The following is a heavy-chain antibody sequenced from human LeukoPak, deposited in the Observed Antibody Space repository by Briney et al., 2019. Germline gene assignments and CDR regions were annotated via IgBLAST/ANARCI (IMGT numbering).Heavy chain of an antibody. J-gene: IGHJ6*03. Sequence: GGSLRLSCAASGFTFSSYGMHWVRQAPGKGLEWVAFIRYDGSNKYYADSVKGRFTISRDNSKNTLYLQMNSLRAEDTAVYYCAKERGTVIVVVPAAMNYMDVWGKGTTVTVSS. D-gene: IGHD2-2*01. CDR2: IRYDGSNK. CDR3: AKERGTVIVVVPAAMNYMDV. CDR1: GFTFSSYG. V-gene: IGHV3-30*02.